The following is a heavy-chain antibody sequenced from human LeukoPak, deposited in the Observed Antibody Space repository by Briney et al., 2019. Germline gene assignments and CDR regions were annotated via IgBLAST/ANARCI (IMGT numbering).Heavy chain of an antibody. J-gene: IGHJ6*03. CDR1: GGSFSGYY. Sequence: SETLSLTCAVYGGSFSGYYWSWIRQPPGKGLEWIGEINHSGSTNYNPSLKSRVTISVDTSKNQFSLELSSVTAADTAVYYCARQRTDYGSGSYYNMNYYYYYMDVWGKGTTVTISS. V-gene: IGHV4-34*01. CDR3: ARQRTDYGSGSYYNMNYYYYYMDV. D-gene: IGHD3-10*01. CDR2: INHSGST.